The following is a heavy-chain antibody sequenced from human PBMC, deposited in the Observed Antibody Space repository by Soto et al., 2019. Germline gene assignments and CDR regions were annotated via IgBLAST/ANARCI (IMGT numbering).Heavy chain of an antibody. CDR1: GGSINTFH. CDR3: AREGSYSAYNFAHGIQLWSFDF. CDR2: IFSSGST. Sequence: SETLSLTCTVSGGSINTFHWSWVRQPAGKGLEWIGRIFSSGSTSFNPSLESRVAMSVDTSKNHFSLNLSSVTAADMAVYYCAREGSYSAYNFAHGIQLWSFDFWGQGALVTVSS. D-gene: IGHD5-12*01. J-gene: IGHJ4*02. V-gene: IGHV4-4*07.